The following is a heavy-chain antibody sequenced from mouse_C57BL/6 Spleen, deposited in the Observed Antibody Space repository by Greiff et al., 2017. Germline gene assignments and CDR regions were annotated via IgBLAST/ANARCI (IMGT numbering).Heavy chain of an antibody. CDR1: GYTFTDYY. CDR3: ARSGDTVVASPYAMDY. V-gene: IGHV1-26*01. CDR2: INPYNGGT. D-gene: IGHD1-1*01. Sequence: EVQLQQSGPELVKPGASVKISCKASGYTFTDYYMNWVKQSPGKSLEWIGDINPYNGGTSYNQKFKGKATLTVDKSSSTAYMELRSLTSEDSAVYSCARSGDTVVASPYAMDYWGQGTSVTVSS. J-gene: IGHJ4*01.